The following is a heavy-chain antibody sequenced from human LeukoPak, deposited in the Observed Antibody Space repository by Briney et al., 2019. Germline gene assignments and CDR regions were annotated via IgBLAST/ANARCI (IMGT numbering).Heavy chain of an antibody. J-gene: IGHJ5*02. CDR1: GGSISTTY. CDR2: IHYSGST. Sequence: PSETLSLTCSVSGGSISTTYWSWIRQPPGKGLEWIGNIHYSGSTNYNSSLKSRVTISVDTSKNQFSLKMISVTTADTAVYFCARGGWFHDRWGQGTLVTVSS. CDR3: ARGGWFHDR. D-gene: IGHD6-19*01. V-gene: IGHV4-59*01.